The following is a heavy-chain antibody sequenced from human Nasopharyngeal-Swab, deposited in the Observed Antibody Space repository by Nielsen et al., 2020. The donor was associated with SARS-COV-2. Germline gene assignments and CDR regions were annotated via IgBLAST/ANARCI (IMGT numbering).Heavy chain of an antibody. D-gene: IGHD4-23*01. Sequence: ASVKVSCKASGYTFTSYDINWVRQATGQGLEWMGWMNPNSGNTGYAQKFQGRVTMTRNTSISTAYMELSCLRSEDTAMYYCARAVVLGKFDYWGQGTLVTVSS. CDR2: MNPNSGNT. J-gene: IGHJ4*02. CDR1: GYTFTSYD. CDR3: ARAVVLGKFDY. V-gene: IGHV1-8*01.